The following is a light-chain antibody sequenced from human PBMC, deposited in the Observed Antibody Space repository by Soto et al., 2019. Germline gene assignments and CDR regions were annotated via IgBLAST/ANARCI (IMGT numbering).Light chain of an antibody. Sequence: EFVLTQSPGTLSLSPGERATLSCRASQSVSSYLAWYQQKPGQAPRLLIYDASNRATGIPARFSGSGSGTDFTLTISSLEPEDFAVYYCQQHIGWPLTFGGGTKVDIK. J-gene: IGKJ4*01. CDR1: QSVSSY. CDR3: QQHIGWPLT. V-gene: IGKV3-11*01. CDR2: DAS.